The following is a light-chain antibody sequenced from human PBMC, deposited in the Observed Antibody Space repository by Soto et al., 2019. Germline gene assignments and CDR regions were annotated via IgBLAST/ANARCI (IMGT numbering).Light chain of an antibody. J-gene: IGLJ1*01. CDR2: GVS. CDR3: SSYSSSSTLFV. Sequence: QSALTQPASVSGSPGQSITISCTGTSSDVGGYNYVSWYQQHPGKAPKLMIYGVSNRPSGVSNRFSGSKSGSTASLTISGLQAEDEADYYCSSYSSSSTLFVFGTGTKVTVL. CDR1: SSDVGGYNY. V-gene: IGLV2-14*03.